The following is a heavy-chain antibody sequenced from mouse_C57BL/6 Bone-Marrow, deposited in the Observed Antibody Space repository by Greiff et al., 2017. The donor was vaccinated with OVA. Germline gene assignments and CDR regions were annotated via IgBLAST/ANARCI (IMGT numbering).Heavy chain of an antibody. CDR1: GYSITSGYY. CDR3: ATTVVEKRLDY. CDR2: ISYDGSN. Sequence: EVKLQESGPGLVKPSQSLSLTCSVTGYSITSGYYWNWIRQFPGNKLEWMGYISYDGSNNYNPSLKNRISITRDTSKNQFFLKLNSVTTEDTATYYCATTVVEKRLDYWGQGTTLTVSS. V-gene: IGHV3-6*01. J-gene: IGHJ2*01. D-gene: IGHD1-1*01.